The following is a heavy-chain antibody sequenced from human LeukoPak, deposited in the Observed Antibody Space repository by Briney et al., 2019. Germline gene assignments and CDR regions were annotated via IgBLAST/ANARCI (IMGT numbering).Heavy chain of an antibody. CDR2: ISTYNGDT. V-gene: IGHV1-18*01. CDR3: ARDSFRAGIAAPGPV. D-gene: IGHD6-13*01. J-gene: IGHJ6*04. Sequence: ASVKVSCKASGYTFTSYGISWVRQAPGQGLEGMGWISTYNGDTNYAQKFQGRVTMTTDTSTSTAYMELRSLRSDDTAVYYCARDSFRAGIAAPGPVWGKGTTVTVSS. CDR1: GYTFTSYG.